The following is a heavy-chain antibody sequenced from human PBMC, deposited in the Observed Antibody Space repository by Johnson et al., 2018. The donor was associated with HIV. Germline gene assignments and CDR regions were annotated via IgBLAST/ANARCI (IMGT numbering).Heavy chain of an antibody. V-gene: IGHV3-30*04. CDR3: AGHGTTVVTRGACDI. Sequence: QVQLVESGGGVVQPGRSLRLSCTSAFSFSGYAMHWVRQAPGKGLEWVAVVSYDASNKYYTDSVKGRFTISRDNYKNTVFLQLNSLGAEDTAVYYCAGHGTTVVTRGACDIWGQGTMVTVSS. D-gene: IGHD4-23*01. CDR2: VSYDASNK. CDR1: AFSFSGYA. J-gene: IGHJ3*02.